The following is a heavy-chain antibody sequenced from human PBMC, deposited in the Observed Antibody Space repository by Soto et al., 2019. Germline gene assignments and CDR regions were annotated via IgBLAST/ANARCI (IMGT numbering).Heavy chain of an antibody. Sequence: HPGGSLRLSCAASGFTFSTYNMNWVRQAPGKGLEWVSYISSSSTIYYADSVKGRFTISRDNAKNSLYLQMNSLRDEDTAVYYCASLDTARIQIAGYWGQGIQVTVSS. V-gene: IGHV3-48*02. D-gene: IGHD5-18*01. CDR1: GFTFSTYN. CDR2: ISSSSTI. J-gene: IGHJ4*02. CDR3: ASLDTARIQIAGY.